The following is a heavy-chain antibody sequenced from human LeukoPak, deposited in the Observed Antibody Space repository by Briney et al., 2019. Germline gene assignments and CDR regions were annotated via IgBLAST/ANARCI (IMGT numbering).Heavy chain of an antibody. J-gene: IGHJ6*02. Sequence: ASVKVSCKASGYTFTDYYMHWVRQAPGQGLEWMGWINPNSGGTNYAQKFQGRVTMTTDTSISTAYMEVSRLRSDDTAVYYCARVRIGQQLDKYYYYAMDVWGQGNTVGVSS. CDR1: GYTFTDYY. D-gene: IGHD6-13*01. V-gene: IGHV1-2*02. CDR3: ARVRIGQQLDKYYYYAMDV. CDR2: INPNSGGT.